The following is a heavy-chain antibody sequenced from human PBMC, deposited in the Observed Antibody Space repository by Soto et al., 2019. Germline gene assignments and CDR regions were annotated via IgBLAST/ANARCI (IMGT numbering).Heavy chain of an antibody. CDR2: IYYSGST. J-gene: IGHJ6*03. D-gene: IGHD2-2*01. CDR1: GGSISSSSYY. Sequence: SETLSLTCTVSGGSISSSSYYWGWIRQPPGKGLEWIGSIYYSGSTYYNPSLKSRVTISVDKSKNQFSLKLSSVTAADTAVYYCARHCSSTRKDYYYYYMDVWGKGTTVTVSS. CDR3: ARHCSSTRKDYYYYYMDV. V-gene: IGHV4-39*01.